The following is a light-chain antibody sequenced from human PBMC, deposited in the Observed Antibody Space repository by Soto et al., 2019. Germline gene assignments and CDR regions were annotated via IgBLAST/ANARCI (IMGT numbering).Light chain of an antibody. Sequence: DIPMTQSPSTLSASVGDRVTITCRASQSISSWLAWYQQKPGKAPNLLIYKASTLKSGVPSRFSGSGSGTEFTLTISSLQPGDFATYYCQQYNNYPLTFGGGTKVEIK. J-gene: IGKJ4*01. CDR2: KAS. V-gene: IGKV1-5*03. CDR1: QSISSW. CDR3: QQYNNYPLT.